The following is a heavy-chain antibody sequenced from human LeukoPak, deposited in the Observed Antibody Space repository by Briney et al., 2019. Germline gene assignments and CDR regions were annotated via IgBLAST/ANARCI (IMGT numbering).Heavy chain of an antibody. D-gene: IGHD3-3*01. V-gene: IGHV1-18*01. CDR3: ARVFEYYDFWSGYYYYYYYMDV. CDR2: ISAYNGNK. Sequence: ASVKVSCKASGYTFTSYGISWVRQAPGQGLEWMGWISAYNGNKNYAQKLQGRVTMTTDTSTSTAYMEPRRLRSDDTDVYYCARVFEYYDFWSGYYYYYYYMDVWGKGTTVTVSS. CDR1: GYTFTSYG. J-gene: IGHJ6*03.